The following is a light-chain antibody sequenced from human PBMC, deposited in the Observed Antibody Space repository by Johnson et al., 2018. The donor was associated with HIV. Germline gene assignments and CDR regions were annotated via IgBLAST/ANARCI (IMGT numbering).Light chain of an antibody. J-gene: IGLJ1*01. CDR2: ENN. CDR1: SSNIGHNY. Sequence: QSVLTQPPSVSAAPGQKVTISCSGSSSNIGHNYVSWYQQLPGTAPKLLIYENNKRPSGIPDRFSGSKSGTSATLGINGLQTGDEADDYCGTWDSSLSAGVFGTGTKVTVL. CDR3: GTWDSSLSAGV. V-gene: IGLV1-51*02.